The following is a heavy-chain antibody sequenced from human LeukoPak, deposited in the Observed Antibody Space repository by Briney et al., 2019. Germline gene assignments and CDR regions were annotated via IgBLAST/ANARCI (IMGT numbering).Heavy chain of an antibody. V-gene: IGHV4-34*01. CDR3: ARGRGGTIFGVVIYYYYGMDV. D-gene: IGHD3-3*01. CDR1: GGSFSGYY. J-gene: IGHJ6*02. Sequence: SETLSLTCAVYGGSFSGYYWSWIRQSPGKGLEWIGEINHSGSTNYNPSLKSRVTISVDTSKNQFSLKMSSVTAADTAVYYCARGRGGTIFGVVIYYYYGMDVWGQGTTVTVSS. CDR2: INHSGST.